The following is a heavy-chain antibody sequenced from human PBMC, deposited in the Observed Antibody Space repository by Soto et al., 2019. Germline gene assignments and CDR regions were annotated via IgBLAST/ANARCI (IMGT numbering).Heavy chain of an antibody. CDR2: LIPIFRTT. CDR3: ASVPN. Sequence: QVQLVQSGAEVKKPGSSVKGSCHASGGSFSGQAVSWVRQAPGQGLEWLGWLIPIFRTTNYALKFQGRLTITEDESTGTASMELTSLRSEDTSIYYCASVPNWGQGTLVTVSS. J-gene: IGHJ4*02. V-gene: IGHV1-69*01. CDR1: GGSFSGQA.